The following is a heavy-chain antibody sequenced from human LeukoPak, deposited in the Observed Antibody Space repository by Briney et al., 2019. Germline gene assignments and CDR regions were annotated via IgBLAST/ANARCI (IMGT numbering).Heavy chain of an antibody. CDR3: ARDTAAAGNRHYYYGMDV. CDR2: IYYSGST. J-gene: IGHJ6*02. V-gene: IGHV4-39*07. Sequence: PSETLSLTCTVSGGSISSSSYYWGWIRQPPGKGLEWIGSIYYSGSTYYNPSLKSRVTISVDTSKNQFSLKLSSVTAADTAVYYCARDTAAAGNRHYYYGMDVWGQGTTVTVSS. CDR1: GGSISSSSYY. D-gene: IGHD6-13*01.